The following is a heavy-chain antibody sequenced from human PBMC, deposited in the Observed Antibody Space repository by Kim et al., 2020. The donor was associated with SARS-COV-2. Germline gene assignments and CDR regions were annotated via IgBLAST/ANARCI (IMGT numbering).Heavy chain of an antibody. Sequence: GGSLRLSCAASGFTVSSNYMSWVRQAPGKGLEWVSVIYSGGSTYYADSVKGRFTISRDNSKNTLYLQMNSLRAEDTAVYYCAREVRYGSGSYYTYYYGMDVWGKGNTVTVSS. J-gene: IGHJ6*04. CDR1: GFTVSSNY. D-gene: IGHD3-10*01. CDR2: IYSGGST. V-gene: IGHV3-53*01. CDR3: AREVRYGSGSYYTYYYGMDV.